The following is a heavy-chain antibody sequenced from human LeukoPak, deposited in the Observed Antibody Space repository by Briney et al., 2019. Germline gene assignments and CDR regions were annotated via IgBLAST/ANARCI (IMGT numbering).Heavy chain of an antibody. Sequence: PSETLSLTCAVYGGSFSGYYWSWIRQPPGKGLEWIGEINHSGSTNYNPSLKSRVTISVDTSKNQFSLKLSSVTAADTAVYYCARLRSIRYFDLDYWGQGTLVTVSS. CDR1: GGSFSGYY. D-gene: IGHD3-9*01. J-gene: IGHJ4*02. CDR3: ARLRSIRYFDLDY. V-gene: IGHV4-34*01. CDR2: INHSGST.